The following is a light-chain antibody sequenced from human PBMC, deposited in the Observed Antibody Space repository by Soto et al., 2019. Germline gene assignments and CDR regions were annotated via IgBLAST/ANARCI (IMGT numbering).Light chain of an antibody. Sequence: EIFLTQSPDTLSLSPGERATLSCRATQSVTNYIAWYQQRPGQAPRLLIYDASNRASGVPAKFSGSGSGTDFTLTIGSLEPEDFAVYYCQQRSSWPLTFGGGTKVDIK. V-gene: IGKV3-11*01. CDR3: QQRSSWPLT. J-gene: IGKJ4*01. CDR2: DAS. CDR1: QSVTNY.